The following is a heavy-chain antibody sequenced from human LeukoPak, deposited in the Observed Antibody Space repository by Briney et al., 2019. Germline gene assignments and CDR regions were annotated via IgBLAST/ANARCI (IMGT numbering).Heavy chain of an antibody. CDR3: ARGKEGGFDP. V-gene: IGHV3-74*01. CDR2: INTDAGIT. CDR1: GFTFSSYW. Sequence: GGSLRLSCAASGFTFSSYWMHWVRQAAEKGLVWVSRINTDAGITYYADSVKGRFTISRDNAKNTLYLQMNSLRAEDTAVYYCARGKEGGFDPWGQGTLVTVSS. D-gene: IGHD3-16*01. J-gene: IGHJ5*02.